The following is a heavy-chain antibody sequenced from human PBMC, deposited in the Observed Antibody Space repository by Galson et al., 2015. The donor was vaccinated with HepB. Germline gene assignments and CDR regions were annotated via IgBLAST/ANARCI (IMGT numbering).Heavy chain of an antibody. Sequence: SLRLSCAASGFSAGRYAMNWVRQAPGKGLEWVATISGGEGTTYYADSVKGRFIISRDTSKNTLYLQMNSLRAGDTALYYCAKGIGSGWYYPSAFHSRGQGTLVTVSS. CDR2: ISGGEGTT. D-gene: IGHD6-19*01. J-gene: IGHJ4*02. CDR1: GFSAGRYA. CDR3: AKGIGSGWYYPSAFHS. V-gene: IGHV3-23*01.